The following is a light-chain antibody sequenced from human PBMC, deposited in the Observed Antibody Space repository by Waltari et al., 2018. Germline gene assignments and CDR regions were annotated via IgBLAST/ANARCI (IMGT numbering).Light chain of an antibody. J-gene: IGKJ2*01. Sequence: DIVMTQSPDSLAVSLGERATINCKSSQSVLYSSNNKNYLPWYQQKPGQSPKLLIYWASTRESGVPDRFSGSGSGTDFTRTISSLQAEDVAVYYCQQYYSSPYNFGQGTKLEIK. CDR3: QQYYSSPYN. CDR1: QSVLYSSNNKNY. V-gene: IGKV4-1*01. CDR2: WAS.